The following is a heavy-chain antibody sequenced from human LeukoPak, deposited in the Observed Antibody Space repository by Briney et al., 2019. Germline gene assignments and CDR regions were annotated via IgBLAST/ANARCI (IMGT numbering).Heavy chain of an antibody. J-gene: IGHJ4*02. CDR1: GGSFSGYY. V-gene: IGHV4-34*01. CDR3: SLESYWGLGIDY. D-gene: IGHD1-26*01. Sequence: SETLSLTCAVYGGSFSGYYWSWIRQPPGKGLERIGEINHSGSTNYNPSLTRRVPISVDTSKNQFSLTLSSMTAAAPAASSCSLESYWGLGIDYWGQGTLVTVSS. CDR2: INHSGST.